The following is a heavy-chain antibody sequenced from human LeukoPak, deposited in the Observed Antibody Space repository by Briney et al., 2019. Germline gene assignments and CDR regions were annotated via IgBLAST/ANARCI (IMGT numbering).Heavy chain of an antibody. CDR3: AKPYSSGWYRYAFDI. CDR2: ISWNSGSI. V-gene: IGHV3-9*01. J-gene: IGHJ3*02. CDR1: GFTFDDYA. Sequence: GGSLRLSCAASGFTFDDYAMHWVRQAPGKGLEWVSGISWNSGSIGYADSVKGRFTISRDNAKNSLYLQMNSLRAEDTALYYCAKPYSSGWYRYAFDIWGQGTMVTVSS. D-gene: IGHD6-19*01.